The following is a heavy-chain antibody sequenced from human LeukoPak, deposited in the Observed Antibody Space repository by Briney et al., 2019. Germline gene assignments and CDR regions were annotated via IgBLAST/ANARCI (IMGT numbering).Heavy chain of an antibody. CDR1: GGSISSSSYY. Sequence: SETLSLTCTVSGGSISSSSYYWGWIRQPPGKGLEWIGSIYYSGSTYYNPSLKSRVTISVDTSKNQFSLKLSSVTAADTAVYYRARHDYGDYVVDYWGQGTLVTVSS. V-gene: IGHV4-39*07. J-gene: IGHJ4*02. CDR3: ARHDYGDYVVDY. D-gene: IGHD4-17*01. CDR2: IYYSGST.